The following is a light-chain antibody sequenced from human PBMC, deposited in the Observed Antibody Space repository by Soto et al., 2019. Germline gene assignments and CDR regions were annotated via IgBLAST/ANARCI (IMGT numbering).Light chain of an antibody. CDR2: AAS. CDR1: QSISNH. J-gene: IGKJ1*01. CDR3: QQIYNIPPET. V-gene: IGKV1-39*01. Sequence: DTQMTQTKSSLSASVGDRVTITCRASQSISNHLNWYQQKPGKALKVLIYAASTLRSGVPSRFSGSGSGTDFTLTISSLQPEDFATYFCQQIYNIPPETFGQGT.